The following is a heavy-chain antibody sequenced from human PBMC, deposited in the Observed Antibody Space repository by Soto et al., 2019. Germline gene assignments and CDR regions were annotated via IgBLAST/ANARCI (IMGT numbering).Heavy chain of an antibody. D-gene: IGHD3-22*01. V-gene: IGHV3-23*01. CDR2: ISGSDGST. CDR1: GFTFSSYA. CDR3: AKVYDSGGYYCFDY. J-gene: IGHJ4*02. Sequence: PGGSLRLSCAASGFTFSSYAMSWVRQAPGKGLEWVSAISGSDGSTYYADSVKGRFTISRDNSKNTLYLQMNSLRVEDTAVYYCAKVYDSGGYYCFDYWGQGTLVTVSS.